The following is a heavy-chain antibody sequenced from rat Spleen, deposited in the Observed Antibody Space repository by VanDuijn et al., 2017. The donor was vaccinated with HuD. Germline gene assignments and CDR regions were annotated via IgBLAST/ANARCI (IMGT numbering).Heavy chain of an antibody. D-gene: IGHD1-2*01. V-gene: IGHV5-25*01. CDR3: TREGTIAALAY. Sequence: EVELVESGGGLVQPGRSMKLSCGASGFTFSNYGMAWVRQAPTKGLEWVASISDSGGSTHYRDSVKGRFTISRDNAESTLYLQMDSLSSEDTATYYCTREGTIAALAYWGQGVMVTVSS. CDR2: ISDSGGST. J-gene: IGHJ2*01. CDR1: GFTFSNYG.